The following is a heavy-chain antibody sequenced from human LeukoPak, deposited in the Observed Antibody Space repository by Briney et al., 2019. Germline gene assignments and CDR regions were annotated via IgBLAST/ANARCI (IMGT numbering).Heavy chain of an antibody. D-gene: IGHD1-1*01. CDR2: TYYRSKWYN. CDR3: ARDPHAVQHPSYSYYMDV. V-gene: IGHV6-1*01. CDR1: GDSFTSNSAA. Sequence: SQTLSLTCAISGDSFTSNSAAWNWIRQSPSRDLQWLGRTYYRSKWYNDYAVSVKSRITINPDTSKNQFSLQLNSVTPEDTAVYYCARDPHAVQHPSYSYYMDVWGKGTTVTVSS. J-gene: IGHJ6*03.